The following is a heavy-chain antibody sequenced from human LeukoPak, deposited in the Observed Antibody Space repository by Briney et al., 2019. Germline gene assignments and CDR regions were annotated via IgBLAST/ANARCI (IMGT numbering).Heavy chain of an antibody. CDR1: GGSFSGYY. CDR2: INHGGST. V-gene: IGHV4-34*01. J-gene: IGHJ4*02. D-gene: IGHD3-10*01. Sequence: SETLSLTCAVYGGSFSGYYWSWIRQPPGKGLEWIGEINHGGSTNYNPSLKSRVTISVDTSKNQFSLKLSSVTAADTAVYYCARGSRRHYYGSGSSFDYWGQGTLVTVSS. CDR3: ARGSRRHYYGSGSSFDY.